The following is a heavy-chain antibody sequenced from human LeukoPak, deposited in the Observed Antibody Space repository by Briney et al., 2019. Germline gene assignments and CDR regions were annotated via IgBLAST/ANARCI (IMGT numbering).Heavy chain of an antibody. CDR3: SRQVASVHDY. CDR1: GFIFSDSH. CDR2: VRSKADNYAA. D-gene: IGHD2-15*01. Sequence: PGGSLRLSCAGSGFIFSDSHMHWVRQASGKGLEWVGHVRSKADNYAAAYAASVKGRFTISRDDSKNTAYLQMNSLGTEDTAVYYCSRQVASVHDYWGQGILVTVSS. V-gene: IGHV3-73*01. J-gene: IGHJ4*02.